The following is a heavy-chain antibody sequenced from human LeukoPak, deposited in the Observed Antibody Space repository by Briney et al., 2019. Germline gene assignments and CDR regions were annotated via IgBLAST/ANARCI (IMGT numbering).Heavy chain of an antibody. CDR1: GFTFSTYS. V-gene: IGHV3-48*01. CDR2: ITSTSETI. Sequence: GGSLRLSCATSGFTFSTYSMNWVRQAPGQGLEWVSYITSTSETIYYADSVKGRFTISRDNAKNSLYLQMNSLRAEDTAVYYCARASIRFLEWLLSYFDYWGQGTLVTVSS. J-gene: IGHJ4*02. D-gene: IGHD3-3*01. CDR3: ARASIRFLEWLLSYFDY.